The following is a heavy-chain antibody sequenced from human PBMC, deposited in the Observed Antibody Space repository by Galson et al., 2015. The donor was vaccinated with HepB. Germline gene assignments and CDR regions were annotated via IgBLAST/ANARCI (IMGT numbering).Heavy chain of an antibody. V-gene: IGHV3-48*04. CDR1: GFSFSRYS. CDR3: ARDSVSYSGVFDY. CDR2: IRSSTSTV. J-gene: IGHJ4*02. D-gene: IGHD5-12*01. Sequence: SLRLSCAASGFSFSRYSMNWVRQAPGKGLEWVSYIRSSTSTVFYADSVQGRFSIPRDSAKNSLYLQMNGLRAEDTAVYYCARDSVSYSGVFDYWGQGILVTVSS.